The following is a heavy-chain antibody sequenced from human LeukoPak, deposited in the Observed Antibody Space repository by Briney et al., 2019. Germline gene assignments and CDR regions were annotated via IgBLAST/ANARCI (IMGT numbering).Heavy chain of an antibody. V-gene: IGHV4-4*02. J-gene: IGHJ4*02. CDR3: GRHPAYCIDY. Sequence: SGTLSLTCVVSGYSISSGYWWSWVRQSPGKGLEWIGEILHSGSTNYNPSLKSRVTISLDKSRNQFSLELSSVTAADTAIYYCGRHPAYCIDYWGQGTLLTVPS. D-gene: IGHD1-26*01. CDR2: ILHSGST. CDR1: GYSISSGYW.